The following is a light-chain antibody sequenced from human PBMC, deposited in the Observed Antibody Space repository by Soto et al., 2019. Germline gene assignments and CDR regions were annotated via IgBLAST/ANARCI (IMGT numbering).Light chain of an antibody. Sequence: DIQMTQSPSTLSASVGDRVTITCRASQSTSTWLAWYQQRPGKTPKLLISEASKLESGVPSRFSGSGSGTEFPLTISRLQPDDFATYYCKQYITYPYAFGQGTKVEIK. CDR3: KQYITYPYA. J-gene: IGKJ1*01. CDR1: QSTSTW. V-gene: IGKV1-5*03. CDR2: EAS.